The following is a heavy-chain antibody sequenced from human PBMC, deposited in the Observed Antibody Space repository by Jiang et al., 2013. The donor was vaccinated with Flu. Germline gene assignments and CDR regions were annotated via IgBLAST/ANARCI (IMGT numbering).Heavy chain of an antibody. J-gene: IGHJ4*02. CDR1: GESISNTNVG. CDR2: TFYRSEWNY. Sequence: QTLSLTCDISGESISNTNVGWTWIRQSPSRGLEWLGRTFYRSEWNYDYAPSLRSRITINPDTSRNQFSLQLSSVTPEDTAVYYCDKNILWDVGHDYWGQGPWS. D-gene: IGHD3-16*01. CDR3: DKNILWDVGHDY. V-gene: IGHV6-1*01.